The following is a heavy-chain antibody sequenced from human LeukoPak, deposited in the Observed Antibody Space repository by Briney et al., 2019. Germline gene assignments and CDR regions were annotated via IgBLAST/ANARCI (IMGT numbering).Heavy chain of an antibody. CDR1: GGSFSGYY. V-gene: IGHV4-34*01. CDR3: ARGYYYESSGYFDY. J-gene: IGHJ4*02. D-gene: IGHD3-22*01. Sequence: PSETLSLTCAVYGGSFSGYYWSWIRQPPGKGLEWIGEINHSGSTNYNPSLNSRATISVDTSKNQFSLKLSSVTAADTAVYYCARGYYYESSGYFDYWVQGTLVTVSS. CDR2: INHSGST.